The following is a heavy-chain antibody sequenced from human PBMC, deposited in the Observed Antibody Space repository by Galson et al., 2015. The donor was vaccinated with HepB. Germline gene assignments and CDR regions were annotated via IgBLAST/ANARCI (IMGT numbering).Heavy chain of an antibody. J-gene: IGHJ3*02. D-gene: IGHD3-16*01. Sequence: TLSLTCTVSGGSVSSSSYYWGWIRQPPGKGLEWIGSIYYSGSTYYNPSLKSRVTISVDTSKNQFSLKLSSVTAADTTVYYCARCYGGPRDAFDIWGQGTMVTVSS. CDR1: GGSVSSSSYY. CDR3: ARCYGGPRDAFDI. CDR2: IYYSGST. V-gene: IGHV4-39*01.